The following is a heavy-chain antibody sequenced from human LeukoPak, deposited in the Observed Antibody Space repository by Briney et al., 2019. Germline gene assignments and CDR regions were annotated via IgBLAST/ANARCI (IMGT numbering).Heavy chain of an antibody. CDR2: INQSGST. CDR3: ARHRFGHLFDS. J-gene: IGHJ4*02. CDR1: GGSFSNYY. D-gene: IGHD3-16*01. Sequence: SETLSLTCAVYGGSFSNYYWSWIRQSPGKGLEWIGEINQSGSTNYNPSLKSRVTISLDASRQQFSLKLTSLTAADTAVYYCARHRFGHLFDSWGQGTLVIVSS. V-gene: IGHV4-34*01.